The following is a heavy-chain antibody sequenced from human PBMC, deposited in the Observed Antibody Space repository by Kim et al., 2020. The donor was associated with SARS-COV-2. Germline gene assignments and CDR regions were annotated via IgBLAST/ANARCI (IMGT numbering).Heavy chain of an antibody. V-gene: IGHV4-59*13. Sequence: SETLSLTCSVSGGSISTYYYNWIRHSPGKGLEWIGHISNSGSTNYNPSLKSRVSISSDMSKNKFSLKLTSVTAADTAVYYCAGGSGWLTEDWGQGTLVTVSS. J-gene: IGHJ4*02. CDR1: GGSISTYY. CDR3: AGGSGWLTED. D-gene: IGHD6-19*01. CDR2: ISNSGST.